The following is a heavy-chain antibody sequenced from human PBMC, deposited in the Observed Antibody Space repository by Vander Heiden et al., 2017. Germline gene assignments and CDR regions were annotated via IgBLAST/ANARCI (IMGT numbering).Heavy chain of an antibody. V-gene: IGHV5-51*01. Sequence: EVQLVQSGAEVKKPGESLKISCKGSGYSFTSYWIGWVRQMPGKGLEWMGIIYPGDSDTRYSPAVQGQVTISADKSSSTAYLQWRRMKASDTAMYYFASGEGWGEWQSDYWGQGTLVTVYS. CDR1: GYSFTSYW. CDR2: IYPGDSDT. J-gene: IGHJ4*02. CDR3: ASGEGWGEWQSDY. D-gene: IGHD3-10*01.